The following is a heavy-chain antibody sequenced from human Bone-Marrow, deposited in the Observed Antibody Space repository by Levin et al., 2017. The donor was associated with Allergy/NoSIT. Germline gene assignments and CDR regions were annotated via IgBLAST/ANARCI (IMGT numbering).Heavy chain of an antibody. Sequence: PGGSLRLSCAASGFTFSTYAMSWVRQAPGKGLEWVSTIRDSAASTYYTDSVKGRFTISRDNSKNTLYLQMNSLRAEDTAVYYCAKGGGSSWTVFDYWGQGTLVTVSS. CDR3: AKGGGSSWTVFDY. J-gene: IGHJ4*02. D-gene: IGHD6-13*01. CDR1: GFTFSTYA. V-gene: IGHV3-23*01. CDR2: IRDSAAST.